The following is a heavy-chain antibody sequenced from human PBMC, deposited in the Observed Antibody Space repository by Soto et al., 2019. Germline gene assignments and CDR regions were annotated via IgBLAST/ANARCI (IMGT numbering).Heavy chain of an antibody. CDR2: ISYDGSNK. CDR1: GFTFSSYG. Sequence: QVQLVESGGGVVQPGRSLRLSCAASGFTFSSYGMHWVRQAPGKGLEWVAVISYDGSNKYYADSVKGRFTISRDNSKNTLYLQMNSLRAEDTAVYYCAKDPSYLYGATRRYFDLWGRGTLVTVSS. CDR3: AKDPSYLYGATRRYFDL. D-gene: IGHD3-16*01. V-gene: IGHV3-30*18. J-gene: IGHJ2*01.